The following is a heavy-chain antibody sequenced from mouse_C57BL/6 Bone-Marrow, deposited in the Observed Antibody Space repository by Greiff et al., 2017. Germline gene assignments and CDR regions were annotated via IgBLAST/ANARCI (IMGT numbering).Heavy chain of an antibody. CDR3: TPDCYPFAY. J-gene: IGHJ3*01. CDR2: IDPENGDT. V-gene: IGHV14-4*01. CDR1: GFNIKDDY. Sequence: VQLQQSGAELVRPGASVKLSCTASGFNIKDDYMHWVKQRPEQGLEWIGWIDPENGDTEYASKFQGKATITADTSSNTAYLPLSSLTSEDTAVYSSTPDCYPFAYWGQGTLVTVSA. D-gene: IGHD2-3*01.